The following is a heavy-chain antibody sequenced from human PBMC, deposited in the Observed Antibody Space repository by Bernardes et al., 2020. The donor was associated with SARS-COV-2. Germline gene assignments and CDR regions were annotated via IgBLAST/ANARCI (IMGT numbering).Heavy chain of an antibody. CDR2: VSTTSSI. J-gene: IGHJ4*02. CDR3: VRDKGDFDY. CDR1: GFTFSSYS. Sequence: GGSLRLSCAASGFTFSSYSMDWVRQAPGKGLEWISSVSTTSSIYYAESVKGRFTISRDNAKNSVYLQMIRLRDEDTAVYYCVRDKGDFDYWGQGTLVTVSS. V-gene: IGHV3-48*02. D-gene: IGHD3-16*01.